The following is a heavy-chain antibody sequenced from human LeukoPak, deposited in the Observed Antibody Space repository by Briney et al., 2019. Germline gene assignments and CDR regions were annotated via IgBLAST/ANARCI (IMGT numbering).Heavy chain of an antibody. CDR3: AGGGGKAEAAFDI. J-gene: IGHJ3*02. CDR1: GDSVSSNSAA. Sequence: SQTLSLTCAISGDSVSSNSAAWNWIRQSPSRGLEWLGRTYYRSKWKKDYAVSVKSRITINPDTSKNQFSLQLNSVTPEDTAVYYCAGGGGKAEAAFDIWGQGTMVTVSS. D-gene: IGHD3-16*01. V-gene: IGHV6-1*01. CDR2: TYYRSKWKK.